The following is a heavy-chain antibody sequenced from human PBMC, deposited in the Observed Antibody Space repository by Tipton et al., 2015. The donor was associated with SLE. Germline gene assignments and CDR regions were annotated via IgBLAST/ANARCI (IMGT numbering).Heavy chain of an antibody. Sequence: LRLSCAVYGGSISSSSYYWGWIRQPPGKGVEWIGEINHSGSTNYNPSLKSRVTISVDTSKNQFSLKLNSVTAADTALYYCARSGNWFDPWGQGTLVTVSS. J-gene: IGHJ5*02. CDR1: GGSISSSSYY. V-gene: IGHV4-39*07. CDR2: INHSGST. CDR3: ARSGNWFDP. D-gene: IGHD3-10*01.